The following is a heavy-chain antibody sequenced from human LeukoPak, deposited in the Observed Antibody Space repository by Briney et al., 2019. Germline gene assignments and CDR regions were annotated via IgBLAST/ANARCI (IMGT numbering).Heavy chain of an antibody. CDR3: ARYCSGGSCLFFDFDY. V-gene: IGHV5-51*01. CDR2: IYPGDSDT. D-gene: IGHD2-15*01. Sequence: GESLKISCKGSGYSFTNYWIVWVRQMPGKGLEWMGIIYPGDSDTRYSPSFQGQVTISADKSISTAYLQWSSLKASDTAMYYCARYCSGGSCLFFDFDYWGQGTLVTVSS. CDR1: GYSFTNYW. J-gene: IGHJ4*02.